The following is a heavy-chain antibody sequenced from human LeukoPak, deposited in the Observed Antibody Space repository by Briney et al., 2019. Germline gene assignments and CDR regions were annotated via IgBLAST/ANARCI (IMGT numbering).Heavy chain of an antibody. CDR3: AKDKEGGRYCSSTSCYSFDY. V-gene: IGHV3-30*02. CDR1: GFTFSSYG. Sequence: PGGSLRLSCAASGFTFSSYGMHWVRQAPGKGLEWVAFIRYDGSNKYYADSVKGRFTISRDNSKNTLYLQMNSLRAEDTAVYYCAKDKEGGRYCSSTSCYSFDYWGQGTLVTVSS. J-gene: IGHJ4*02. CDR2: IRYDGSNK. D-gene: IGHD2-2*01.